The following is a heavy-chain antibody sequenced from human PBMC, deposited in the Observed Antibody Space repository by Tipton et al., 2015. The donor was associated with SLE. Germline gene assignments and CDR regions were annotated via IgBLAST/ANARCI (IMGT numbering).Heavy chain of an antibody. CDR3: ARGKGYSYGPLDY. D-gene: IGHD5-18*01. J-gene: IGHJ4*02. V-gene: IGHV4-59*12. CDR1: GGSFSSYY. Sequence: TLSLTCAVYGGSFSSYYWSWIRQPPGKGLEWIGYIYYSGSTNYNPSLKSRVTISVDKSKNQFSLKLSSVTAADTAVYYCARGKGYSYGPLDYWGQGTLVTVSS. CDR2: IYYSGST.